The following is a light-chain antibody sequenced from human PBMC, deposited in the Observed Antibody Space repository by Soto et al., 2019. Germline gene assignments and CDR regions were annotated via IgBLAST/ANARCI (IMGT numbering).Light chain of an antibody. CDR3: SSFTSNYFYG. V-gene: IGLV2-14*01. Sequence: QSALTQPASVSGSPGQSIALSCTGSGSDVGGYNYVSWYQQHPGKAPKLIIYGVSHRPSGVSTRFSASRSAYTASLTISGLQAEDEADYYCSSFTSNYFYGFGPGTKGTVL. CDR2: GVS. CDR1: GSDVGGYNY. J-gene: IGLJ1*01.